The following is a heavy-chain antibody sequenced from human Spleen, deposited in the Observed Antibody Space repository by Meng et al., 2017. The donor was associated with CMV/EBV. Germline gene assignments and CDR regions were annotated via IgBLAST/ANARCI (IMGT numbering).Heavy chain of an antibody. CDR1: GYTFTSYD. J-gene: IGHJ4*02. Sequence: ASGYTFTSYDINWVRQATGQGLEWMGWMNPNSGNTNYAQKLQGRVTMTTDTSTSTAYMELRSLRSDDTAVYYCARDTPIAAAGTEDYWGQGTLVTVSS. V-gene: IGHV1-18*01. D-gene: IGHD6-13*01. CDR3: ARDTPIAAAGTEDY. CDR2: MNPNSGNT.